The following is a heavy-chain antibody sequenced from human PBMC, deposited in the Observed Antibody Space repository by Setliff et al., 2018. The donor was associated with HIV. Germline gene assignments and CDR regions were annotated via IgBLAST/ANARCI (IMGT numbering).Heavy chain of an antibody. CDR3: ARLKLSGVIDY. V-gene: IGHV4-39*01. D-gene: IGHD2-8*01. J-gene: IGHJ4*02. Sequence: SETLSLTCTGSGGAFNTSSSYWGWIRQPPGKGLEYIGGIFYSGSAYYNPSLKSRVTISVDTSKNQLSLKLSSVTAADTAVYYCARLKLSGVIDYWGQGTPVTVAS. CDR1: GGAFNTSSSY. CDR2: IFYSGSA.